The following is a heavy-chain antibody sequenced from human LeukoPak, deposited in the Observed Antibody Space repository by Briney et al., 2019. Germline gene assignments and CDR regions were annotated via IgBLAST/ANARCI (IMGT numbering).Heavy chain of an antibody. D-gene: IGHD3-22*01. CDR2: IYSRGST. V-gene: IGHV3-66*03. CDR1: GSTVSNNY. J-gene: IGHJ5*02. Sequence: GGSLRLSCAASGSTVSNNYMRWVRQAPGKGLEWVSSIYSRGSTSYVDSVKGRFTISRDNSKNTLFLQMNSLRVEDTAVYYCARDYYGPWGQGTLVTVSS. CDR3: ARDYYGP.